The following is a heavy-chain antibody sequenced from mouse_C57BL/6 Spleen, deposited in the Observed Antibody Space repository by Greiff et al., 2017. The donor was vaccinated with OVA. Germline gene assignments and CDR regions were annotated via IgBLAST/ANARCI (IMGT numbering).Heavy chain of an antibody. D-gene: IGHD2-3*01. CDR2: IYPGDGDT. CDR1: GYAFSSSW. CDR3: ARGGLLLFAY. V-gene: IGHV1-82*01. J-gene: IGHJ3*01. Sequence: QVQLQQSGPELVKPGASVKISCKASGYAFSSSWMNWVKQRPGKGLEWIGRIYPGDGDTNYNGKFKGKATLTADKSSSTAYMQLSSLTSEDSAVYFCARGGLLLFAYWGKGTLVTVSA.